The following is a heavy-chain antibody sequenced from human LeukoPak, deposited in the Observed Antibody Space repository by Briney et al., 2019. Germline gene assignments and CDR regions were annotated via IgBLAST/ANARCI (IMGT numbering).Heavy chain of an antibody. CDR3: ARKQVEMATALKTSFDY. CDR2: IYHSGST. CDR1: GGSISSSNW. Sequence: SETLSLTCAVSGGSISSSNWWSWVRQPPGKGLEWIEEIYHSGSTNYNPSLKSRVTISVDKSKNQFSLKLSSVTAADTAVYYCARKQVEMATALKTSFDYWGQGTLVTVSS. J-gene: IGHJ4*02. D-gene: IGHD5-24*01. V-gene: IGHV4-4*02.